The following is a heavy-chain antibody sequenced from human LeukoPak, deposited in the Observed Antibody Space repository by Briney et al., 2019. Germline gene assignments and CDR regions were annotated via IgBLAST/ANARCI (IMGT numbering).Heavy chain of an antibody. Sequence: GGSLRLSCAASAFTFSSYSMNWVRQAPGKGLEWVSSISSSSSYIYYADSVKGRFTISRDNAKNSLYLQMNSLRAEDTAVYYCASLIVATIQYYYYGMDVWGQGTTVTVSS. CDR2: ISSSSSYI. CDR3: ASLIVATIQYYYYGMDV. V-gene: IGHV3-21*01. J-gene: IGHJ6*02. D-gene: IGHD5-12*01. CDR1: AFTFSSYS.